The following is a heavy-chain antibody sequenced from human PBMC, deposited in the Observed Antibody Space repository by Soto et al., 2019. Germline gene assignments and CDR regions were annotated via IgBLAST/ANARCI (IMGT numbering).Heavy chain of an antibody. CDR1: GFTFSSYA. V-gene: IGHV3-23*01. J-gene: IGHJ3*02. D-gene: IGHD3-3*01. CDR2: ISGSGGST. CDR3: AKLPLLRSAFDI. Sequence: GGSLRLSCAASGFTFSSYAMSWVRQAPGKGLEWVSAISGSGGSTYYADSVKGRFTISRNNSKNTLYLQMNSLRAEDTAVYYCAKLPLLRSAFDIWGQGTMVTVSS.